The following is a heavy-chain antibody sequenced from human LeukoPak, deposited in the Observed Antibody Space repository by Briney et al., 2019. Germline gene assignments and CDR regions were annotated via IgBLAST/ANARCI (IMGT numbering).Heavy chain of an antibody. CDR3: ARGPGVYSYVPPFFDY. D-gene: IGHD5-18*01. V-gene: IGHV4-34*01. Sequence: SETLSLTCAVYGGSFSGYYWSWIRRPPGKGLEWIGEINHSGSTNYNPSLKSRVTISVDTSKNQFSLKLSSVTVADTAVYYCARGPGVYSYVPPFFDYWGQGTLVTVSS. J-gene: IGHJ4*02. CDR2: INHSGST. CDR1: GGSFSGYY.